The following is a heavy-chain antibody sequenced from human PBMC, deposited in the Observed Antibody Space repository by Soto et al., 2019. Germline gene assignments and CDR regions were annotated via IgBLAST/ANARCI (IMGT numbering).Heavy chain of an antibody. CDR2: ISGSGGNT. V-gene: IGHV3-23*01. Sequence: EVQMLESGGGLVQPGGSLRLSCAASGFTFSSYDMSWVRQAPGKGLEWVSAISGSGGNTFYADSVKGRFTISRDNSKNTLHLQMNSLRAEDMAIYYCAGYRSGWLYYCGLDVWGQGTTVTVSS. CDR1: GFTFSSYD. CDR3: AGYRSGWLYYCGLDV. J-gene: IGHJ6*02. D-gene: IGHD6-19*01.